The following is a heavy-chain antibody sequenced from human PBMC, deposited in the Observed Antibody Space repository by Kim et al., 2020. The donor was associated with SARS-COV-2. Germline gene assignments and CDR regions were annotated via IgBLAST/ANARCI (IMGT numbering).Heavy chain of an antibody. CDR3: ARGSGWAFDY. CDR2: T. J-gene: IGHJ4*02. D-gene: IGHD6-19*01. Sequence: TKYSQKFRGRVTITRDTTASTAYMELSSLRSEDTAVYHCARGSGWAFDYWGQGTLVTVAS. V-gene: IGHV1-3*01.